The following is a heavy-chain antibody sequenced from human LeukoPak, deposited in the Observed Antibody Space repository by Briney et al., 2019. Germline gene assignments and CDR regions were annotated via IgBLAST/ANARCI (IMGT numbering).Heavy chain of an antibody. J-gene: IGHJ5*02. Sequence: PGGSLRLSCAASGFTFSSYGIKWVRQAPGKGLEWVAVISWDGKDKYYADSVKGRFTISRDNSKNAVSLEMNSLRTDDTAVYYCAKSISGWWTLGVHHWGQGPLL. V-gene: IGHV3-30*18. CDR2: ISWDGKDK. D-gene: IGHD6-13*01. CDR3: AKSISGWWTLGVHH. CDR1: GFTFSSYG.